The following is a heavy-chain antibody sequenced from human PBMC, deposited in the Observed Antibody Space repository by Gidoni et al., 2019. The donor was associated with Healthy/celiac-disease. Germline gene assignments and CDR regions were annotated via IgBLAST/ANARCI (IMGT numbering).Heavy chain of an antibody. CDR1: GGTFRSYA. J-gene: IGHJ6*02. CDR2: IIPIWGTA. D-gene: IGHD2-2*01. Sequence: QVQLVQSGAEVKKPGSSVKVSCKASGGTFRSYAISWVRQAPGQGIEWMGGIIPIWGTANDAQKFQGRVTITADESTSTAYMELSSLRSEDTAVYYCAAAAMIPPLYYYYGMDVWGQGTTVTVSS. CDR3: AAAAMIPPLYYYYGMDV. V-gene: IGHV1-69*01.